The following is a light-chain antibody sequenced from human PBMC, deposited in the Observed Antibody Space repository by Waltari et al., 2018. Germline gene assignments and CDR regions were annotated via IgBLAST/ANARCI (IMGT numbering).Light chain of an antibody. J-gene: IGLJ2*01. CDR3: CSYAGSYVV. CDR1: SRDVGGYNY. V-gene: IGLV2-11*01. Sequence: QSALTQPRSVSGSPGQSVPIPCPGTSRDVGGYNYVSWYQQHPGKAPKLMIYDVSKRPSGVPDRFSGSKSGNTASLTISGLQAEDEADYYCCSYAGSYVVFGGGTKLTVL. CDR2: DVS.